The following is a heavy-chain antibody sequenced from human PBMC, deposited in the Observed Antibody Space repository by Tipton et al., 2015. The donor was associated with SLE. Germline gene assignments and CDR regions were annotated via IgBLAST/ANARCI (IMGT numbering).Heavy chain of an antibody. CDR2: ISYDGSNK. J-gene: IGHJ4*02. CDR3: ARAGFYDYIWGSYRYRFFDY. Sequence: SLRLSCAASGFTFCSYAIHRVRQAPGKGLEWVALISYDGSNKYYAESVKGRFNISRENSNNTLDLQMNSLRDADTAVYYCARAGFYDYIWGSYRYRFFDYWGQGTLVTVSS. V-gene: IGHV3-30*04. CDR1: GFTFCSYA. D-gene: IGHD3-16*02.